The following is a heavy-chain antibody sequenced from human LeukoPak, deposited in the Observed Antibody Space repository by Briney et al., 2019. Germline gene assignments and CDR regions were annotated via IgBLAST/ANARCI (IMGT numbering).Heavy chain of an antibody. V-gene: IGHV3-74*01. D-gene: IGHD3-3*01. CDR2: INNVGTST. CDR1: GFTFSSFW. J-gene: IGHJ3*02. Sequence: GGSLRLSCAASGFTFSSFWMHWVRQAPGKGLVWVSRINNVGTSTSYADSVKGRLTISRDNSENTVYLQMNSLRAEDTAVYYCARYYDFWSGYPNNAFDIWGQGTMVTVSS. CDR3: ARYYDFWSGYPNNAFDI.